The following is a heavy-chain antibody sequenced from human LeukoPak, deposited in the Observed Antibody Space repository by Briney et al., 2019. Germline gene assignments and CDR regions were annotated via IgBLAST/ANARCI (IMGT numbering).Heavy chain of an antibody. CDR3: ARDREGYWWFDP. CDR2: IIPILGTA. J-gene: IGHJ5*02. V-gene: IGHV1-69*11. D-gene: IGHD3-22*01. CDR1: GGTFSSYA. Sequence: GASVKVSCKASGGTFSSYAISWVRQAPGQGLEWMGRIIPILGTANYAQKFQGRVTITADESTSTAYMELSSLRSEDTAVYYCARDREGYWWFDPWGQGTLVTVSS.